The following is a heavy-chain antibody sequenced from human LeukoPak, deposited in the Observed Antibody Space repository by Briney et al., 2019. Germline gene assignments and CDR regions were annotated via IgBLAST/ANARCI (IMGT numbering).Heavy chain of an antibody. CDR3: AREPDYGDYVRYFDY. CDR2: INHSGST. V-gene: IGHV4-34*01. CDR1: GGSFSGYY. J-gene: IGHJ4*02. Sequence: SETLSLTCAVYGGSFSGYYWSWIRQPPGKGLEWIGEINHSGSTNYNPSLKSRVTISVDTSKNQFSLKLSSVTAADTAVYYCAREPDYGDYVRYFDYWGQGTLVTVSS. D-gene: IGHD4-17*01.